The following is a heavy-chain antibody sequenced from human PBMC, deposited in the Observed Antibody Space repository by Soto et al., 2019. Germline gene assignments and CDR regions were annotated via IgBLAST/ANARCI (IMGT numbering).Heavy chain of an antibody. CDR1: GYTFTTYD. D-gene: IGHD6-19*01. V-gene: IGHV1-8*01. J-gene: IGHJ4*02. Sequence: QVQLVQSGVEVEKPGASVKVSCKASGYTFTTYDFNWVRQAPGHGLEWMGWMNPDTGNTGYAQKFQGRVTMTRDTSISTAFMALSGLTAEDTAVYYCARALGYSSTSRLDSWGQGTLVTVSS. CDR3: ARALGYSSTSRLDS. CDR2: MNPDTGNT.